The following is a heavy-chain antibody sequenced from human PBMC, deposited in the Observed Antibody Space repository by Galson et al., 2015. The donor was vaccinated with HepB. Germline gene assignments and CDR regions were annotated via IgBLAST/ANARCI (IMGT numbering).Heavy chain of an antibody. Sequence: SVKVSCKASAVTFSSYAINWVRQAPGQGLEWVGGIIPIFNITNFAQKFQGRVTITADESTSTAYMELSSLRSEDTAVYYCARDCSSNWCRVLEYGMDVWGRGTTVTVSS. CDR1: AVTFSSYA. V-gene: IGHV1-69*13. D-gene: IGHD6-13*01. CDR3: ARDCSSNWCRVLEYGMDV. CDR2: IIPIFNIT. J-gene: IGHJ6*02.